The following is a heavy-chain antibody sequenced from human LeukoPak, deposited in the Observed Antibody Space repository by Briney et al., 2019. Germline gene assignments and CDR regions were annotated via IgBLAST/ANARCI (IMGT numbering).Heavy chain of an antibody. J-gene: IGHJ3*02. V-gene: IGHV4-34*01. D-gene: IGHD2-15*01. CDR1: GGPFSGYY. CDR2: INHSGST. Sequence: SETLSLTCAVYGGPFSGYYWSWIRQPPGKGLEWIGEINHSGSTNYNPSLKSRVTISVDTSKNQFSLKLSSVTAADTAVYYCAADCSGGSCRTNDAFDIWGQGTMVTVSS. CDR3: AADCSGGSCRTNDAFDI.